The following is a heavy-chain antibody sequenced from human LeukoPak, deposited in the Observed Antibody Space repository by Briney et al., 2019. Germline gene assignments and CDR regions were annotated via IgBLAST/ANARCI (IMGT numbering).Heavy chain of an antibody. Sequence: GGSLRLSCVASGFTFSTYWMSWVRQAPGKGLEWVANIKKDGSEKYYVDSVKGRFTISRDNAKNSVYLQMNSLRVEDTAVYYCAREGSYYDSSGYYYVYYFDYWGQGTLVTVSS. CDR1: GFTFSTYW. CDR2: IKKDGSEK. D-gene: IGHD3-22*01. V-gene: IGHV3-7*01. CDR3: AREGSYYDSSGYYYVYYFDY. J-gene: IGHJ4*02.